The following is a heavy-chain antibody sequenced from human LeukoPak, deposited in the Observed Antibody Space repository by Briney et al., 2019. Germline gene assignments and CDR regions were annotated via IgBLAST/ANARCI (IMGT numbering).Heavy chain of an antibody. Sequence: KPSETLSLTCAVSGGSISSGGYSWSWIRQPPGKGLEWIGYIYHSGSTYYNPSLKSRVTISVDRSKNQFSLKLSSVTAADTAVYYCARDNDYGGNQGAFDIWGQGTMVTVSS. CDR2: IYHSGST. CDR1: GGSISSGGYS. J-gene: IGHJ3*02. CDR3: ARDNDYGGNQGAFDI. D-gene: IGHD4-23*01. V-gene: IGHV4-30-2*01.